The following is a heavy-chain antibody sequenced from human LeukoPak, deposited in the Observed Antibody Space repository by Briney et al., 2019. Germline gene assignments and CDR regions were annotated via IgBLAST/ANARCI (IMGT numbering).Heavy chain of an antibody. V-gene: IGHV3-49*04. CDR1: GFTFGDYA. Sequence: QPGRSLRLSCKTSGFTFGDYAVSWVRQAPGKGLEWFGFIRSKASGGTPDYAAPVKGGFTISRDDSESLAYLQMSSLKTEDTAIYYCTRDLGYCSDTSCFMMDSWGQGTLVTVSS. D-gene: IGHD2-2*01. CDR2: IRSKASGGTP. CDR3: TRDLGYCSDTSCFMMDS. J-gene: IGHJ4*02.